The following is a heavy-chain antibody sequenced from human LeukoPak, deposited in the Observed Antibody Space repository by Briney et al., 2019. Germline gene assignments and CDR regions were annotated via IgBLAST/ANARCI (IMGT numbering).Heavy chain of an antibody. D-gene: IGHD2-15*01. V-gene: IGHV1-69*13. CDR2: IIPIFGTA. CDR3: ARVPTVVGHHYLDY. Sequence: GASVKVSCKASGGTFSSYAISWVRQAPGQGLEWMGGIIPIFGTANYAQEFQGRVTITADESTSTAYMELSSMRPEDTGVYYCARVPTVVGHHYLDYWGEGTLVTVSS. CDR1: GGTFSSYA. J-gene: IGHJ4*02.